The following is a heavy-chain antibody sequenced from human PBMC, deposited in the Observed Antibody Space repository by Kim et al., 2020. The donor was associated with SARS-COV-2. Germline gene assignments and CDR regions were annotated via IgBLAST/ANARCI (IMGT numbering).Heavy chain of an antibody. CDR3: ARDTIGNDY. J-gene: IGHJ4*02. V-gene: IGHV3-74*01. CDR2: SAK. D-gene: IGHD1-1*01. Sequence: SAKDDADSVKGRCTVSRDNAKNALFLQMNSVRVEDTAVYYCARDTIGNDYWGQGTLVTVSS.